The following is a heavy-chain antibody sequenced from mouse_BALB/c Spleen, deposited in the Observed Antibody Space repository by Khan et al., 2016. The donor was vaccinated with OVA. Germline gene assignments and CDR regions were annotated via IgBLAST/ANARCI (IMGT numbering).Heavy chain of an antibody. V-gene: IGHV7-3*02. D-gene: IGHD1-1*01. Sequence: EVELVESGGGLVQPGGSLRLSCATSGFTFTDYYMSWVRQPPGKSLEWLGFIRNKAKGYTTEYSAPVKGRFTISRDNSQSIVYLQMNTLRAEDSATYCCARETVVDVYWYFDVWGAGTTVTVSS. CDR2: IRNKAKGYTT. CDR3: ARETVVDVYWYFDV. J-gene: IGHJ1*01. CDR1: GFTFTDYY.